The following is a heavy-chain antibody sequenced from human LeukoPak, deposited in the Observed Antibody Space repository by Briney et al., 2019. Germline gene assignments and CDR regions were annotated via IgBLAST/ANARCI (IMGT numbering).Heavy chain of an antibody. CDR1: GYSIISDYY. J-gene: IGHJ4*02. V-gene: IGHV4-38-2*02. CDR2: IYHSGST. Sequence: SETLSLTCAVSGYSIISDYYRGWIRQPPGKGLEWIGTIYHSGSTYYNPSLKSRVTISIDTSKNQFSLKLSSVTAADTAVYYCAREAYGSGNYHLDYWGQGTLVTVSS. D-gene: IGHD3-10*01. CDR3: AREAYGSGNYHLDY.